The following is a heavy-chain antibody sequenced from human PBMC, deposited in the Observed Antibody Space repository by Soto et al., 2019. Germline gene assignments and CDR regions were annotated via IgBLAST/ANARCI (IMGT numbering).Heavy chain of an antibody. Sequence: GGSLRLSFAASGFTLSGYAMIWVRQAPGKGLEYVSGISSNGVGTYYANSVQGRFTISRDNSRNTVYLQMGSLRPEDMAVYYCARRARPDFYYMDVWGKGTTVTVLL. CDR3: ARRARPDFYYMDV. V-gene: IGHV3-64*01. D-gene: IGHD6-6*01. J-gene: IGHJ6*03. CDR1: GFTLSGYA. CDR2: ISSNGVGT.